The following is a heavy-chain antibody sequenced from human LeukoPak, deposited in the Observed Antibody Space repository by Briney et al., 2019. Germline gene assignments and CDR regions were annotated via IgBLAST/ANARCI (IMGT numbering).Heavy chain of an antibody. Sequence: GGCLRLSCKASEFTFSVYTMIWVRQAAGKGLEWVSSISSSGTSRYYADSMKRRVTVSRENDEKSLSLHMNILRVEDTAVYYCARVFQRFDYWGRGTLVTVSS. J-gene: IGHJ4*02. V-gene: IGHV3-21*01. D-gene: IGHD3-3*01. CDR1: EFTFSVYT. CDR2: ISSSGTSR. CDR3: ARVFQRFDY.